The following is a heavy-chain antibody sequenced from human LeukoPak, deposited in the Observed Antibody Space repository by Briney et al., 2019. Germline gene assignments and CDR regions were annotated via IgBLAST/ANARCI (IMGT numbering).Heavy chain of an antibody. D-gene: IGHD6-13*01. CDR1: GDSVSSNSVT. V-gene: IGHV6-1*01. CDR2: TYYRSKWYN. J-gene: IGHJ4*02. CDR3: TREAAVGYSDY. Sequence: SQTLSLTCAIAGDSVSSNSVTWNWIRQSPSRGLECLGRTYYRSKWYNDYAVSVKSRITINPDTSKNQFSLQLNSVTPEDTAVYYCTREAAVGYSDYWGQGTLVTVSS.